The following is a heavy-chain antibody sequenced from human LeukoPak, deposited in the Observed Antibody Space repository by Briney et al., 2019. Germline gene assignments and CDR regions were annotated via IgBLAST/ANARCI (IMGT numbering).Heavy chain of an antibody. CDR3: ARGWGDTYSSSWHYFDK. V-gene: IGHV3-9*01. D-gene: IGHD6-13*01. Sequence: GGSLRLSCAASGFTFDDYAMHWVRQAPGKGLEWVSGISWNSGSIGYADSVKGRFTISRDNAKNSLYLQMNSLRAEDTAVYYCARGWGDTYSSSWHYFDKWGQGTRVTVSS. CDR1: GFTFDDYA. J-gene: IGHJ4*02. CDR2: ISWNSGSI.